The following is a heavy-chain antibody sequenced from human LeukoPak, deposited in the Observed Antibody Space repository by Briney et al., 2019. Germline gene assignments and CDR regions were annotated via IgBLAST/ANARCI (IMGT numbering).Heavy chain of an antibody. CDR1: GYTFTSYA. V-gene: IGHV7-4-1*02. J-gene: IGHJ3*02. CDR2: INTNTGNP. Sequence: ASVKVSCKASGYTFTSYAMNWVRQAPGQGLEWMGWINTNTGNPTYAQGFTGRFVFSLDTSVSTAYLQISSLKAEDTAVYYCARELLSLGDDAFDIWGQGTMVTVSS. CDR3: ARELLSLGDDAFDI. D-gene: IGHD3-10*01.